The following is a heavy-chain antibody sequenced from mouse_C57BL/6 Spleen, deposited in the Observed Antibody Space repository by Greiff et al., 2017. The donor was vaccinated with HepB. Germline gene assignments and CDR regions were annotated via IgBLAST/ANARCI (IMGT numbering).Heavy chain of an antibody. J-gene: IGHJ2*01. D-gene: IGHD1-3*01. Sequence: QVQLQQPGAELVMPGASVKLSCKASGYTFTSYWMHWVKQRPGQGLEWIGEIDPSDSYTNYNQKFKGKSTLTVDKSSSTAYMQLSSLTSEDSAVYYCARLYWAFDYWGQGTTLTVSS. CDR3: ARLYWAFDY. CDR1: GYTFTSYW. CDR2: IDPSDSYT. V-gene: IGHV1-69*01.